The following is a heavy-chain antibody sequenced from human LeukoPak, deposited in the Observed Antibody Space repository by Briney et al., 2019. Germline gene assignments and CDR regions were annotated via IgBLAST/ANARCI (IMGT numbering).Heavy chain of an antibody. CDR1: GGTFSCYA. CDR3: ARAAIPDPRRDGYNWGFDP. J-gene: IGHJ5*02. D-gene: IGHD5-24*01. CDR2: IIPIFGTA. V-gene: IGHV1-69*13. Sequence: SVKVSCKASGGTFSCYAISWVRQAPGQGLEWMGGIIPIFGTANYAQKFQGRVTITADESTSTAYMELSSLRSEDTAVYYCARAAIPDPRRDGYNWGFDPWGQGTLVTVSS.